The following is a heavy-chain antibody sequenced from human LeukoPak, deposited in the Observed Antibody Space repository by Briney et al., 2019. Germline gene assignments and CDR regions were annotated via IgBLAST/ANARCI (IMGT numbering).Heavy chain of an antibody. CDR2: INHSGST. J-gene: IGHJ6*02. CDR3: ARGPGYYYYYYGMDV. CDR1: GGSFSGYY. Sequence: SETLCLTCAVYGGSFSGYYWSWIRHPPGKGLEWIGEINHSGSTNYNPSLKSRVTISVDTSKNHFSLKLSSVTAADTAVYYCARGPGYYYYYYGMDVWGQGTTVTVSS. V-gene: IGHV4-34*01.